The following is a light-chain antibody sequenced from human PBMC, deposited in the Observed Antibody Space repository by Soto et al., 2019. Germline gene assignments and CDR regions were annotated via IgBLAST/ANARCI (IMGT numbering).Light chain of an antibody. CDR1: QSVSSSY. CDR3: QQYGSSPPWT. Sequence: DFTHSRGTLSLSPGERATLSCRASQSVSSSYLAWYQQKPGQAPRLLIYGASSRATGIPDRFSGSGSGTDFTLTISRLEPEDFAVYYCQQYGSSPPWTFGQGTKVE. CDR2: GAS. V-gene: IGKV3-20*01. J-gene: IGKJ1*01.